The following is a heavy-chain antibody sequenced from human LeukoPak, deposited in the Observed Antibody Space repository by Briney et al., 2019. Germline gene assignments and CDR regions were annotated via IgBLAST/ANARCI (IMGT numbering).Heavy chain of an antibody. D-gene: IGHD3-10*01. CDR3: ALAYGSGSYYPGDQFDY. J-gene: IGHJ4*02. V-gene: IGHV4-59*12. CDR1: GGSFSGYY. Sequence: PSETLSLTCGVYGGSFSGYYWSWIRQPPGKGLEWIGYIYYSGSTNYNPSLKSRVTMSVDTSKNQFSLKLSSVTAADTAVYYCALAYGSGSYYPGDQFDYWGRGTLVTVSS. CDR2: IYYSGST.